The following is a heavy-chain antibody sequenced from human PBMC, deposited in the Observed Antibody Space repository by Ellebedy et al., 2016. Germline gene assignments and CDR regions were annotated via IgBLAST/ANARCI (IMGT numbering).Heavy chain of an antibody. D-gene: IGHD6-6*01. CDR3: ALEYSSSSRDDY. V-gene: IGHV1-46*03. Sequence: ASVKVSCXASGYMFTSHYIHWVRQAPGQGLAWMGMINPGGGATSYDRKFQGRVTMSRDTSMSTVYMDLSSLRSDDTAIYYCALEYSSSSRDDYWGQGTLVTVSS. CDR1: GYMFTSHY. J-gene: IGHJ4*02. CDR2: INPGGGAT.